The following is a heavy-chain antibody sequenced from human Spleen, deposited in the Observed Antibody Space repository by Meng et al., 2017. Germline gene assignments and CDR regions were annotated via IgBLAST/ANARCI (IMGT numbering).Heavy chain of an antibody. J-gene: IGHJ4*02. D-gene: IGHD7-27*01. Sequence: QAQQQDSGRGLVKPSETLFLTCAVSGCSISSDNWWSWVRQPPGKGLEWIGFASTNYNPSLKSRLTISLDTSKNQFSLKLTSVTAADTAVYYCARDYWGSLDYWGQGILVTVSS. V-gene: IGHV4-4*02. CDR3: ARDYWGSLDY. CDR2: AST. CDR1: GCSISSDNW.